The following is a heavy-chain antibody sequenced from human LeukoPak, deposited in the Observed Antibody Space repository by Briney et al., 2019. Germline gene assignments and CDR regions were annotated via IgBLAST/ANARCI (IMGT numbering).Heavy chain of an antibody. D-gene: IGHD3-9*01. CDR2: IYYSGST. CDR1: GGSISSYY. CDR3: ARLLYYDILTGYSTYNWFDP. J-gene: IGHJ5*02. Sequence: SETLSLTCTVSGGSISSYYWSWIRQPPGKGLEWIGYIYYSGSTNYNPPLKSRVTISVDTSKNQFSLKLSSVTAADTAVYYCARLLYYDILTGYSTYNWFDPWGQGTLVTVSS. V-gene: IGHV4-59*01.